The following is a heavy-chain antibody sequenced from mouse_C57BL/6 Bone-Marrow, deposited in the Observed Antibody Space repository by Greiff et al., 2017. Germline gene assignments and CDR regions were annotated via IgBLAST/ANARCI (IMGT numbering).Heavy chain of an antibody. Sequence: VKLMESGPELVKPGASVQISCKASGYAFSSSWMNWVKQRPGRGLEWIGRIDPNSGGTKYNEKFKSKATLTVDKPSSTAYMQLSSLTSEDSAVYYCARWGYYGSSYDWYFDVWGTGTTVTVSS. CDR2: IDPNSGGT. J-gene: IGHJ1*03. CDR3: ARWGYYGSSYDWYFDV. V-gene: IGHV1-72*01. D-gene: IGHD1-1*01. CDR1: GYAFSSSW.